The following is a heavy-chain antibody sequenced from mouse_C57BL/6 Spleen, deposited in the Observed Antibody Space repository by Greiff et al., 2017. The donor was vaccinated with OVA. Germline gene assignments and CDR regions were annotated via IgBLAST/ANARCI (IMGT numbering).Heavy chain of an antibody. CDR1: GYTITSGYY. V-gene: IGHV3-6*01. CDR3: AIPNWDVGYFDY. CDR2: ISYDGSN. J-gene: IGHJ2*01. Sequence: EVKLVESGPGLVKPSQSLSLTCSVTGYTITSGYYWNWIRQFPGNKLEWMGYISYDGSNNYNPSLKNRISITRDTSKNQFFLKLNSVTTEDTATYYCAIPNWDVGYFDYWGQGTTLTVSS. D-gene: IGHD4-1*01.